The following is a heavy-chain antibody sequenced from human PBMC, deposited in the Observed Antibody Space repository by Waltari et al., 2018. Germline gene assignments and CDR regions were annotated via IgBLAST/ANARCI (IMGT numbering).Heavy chain of an antibody. V-gene: IGHV4-34*01. Sequence: QVQLQQWGAGLLQPSETLSLTCVVYGGSFRGYYWSWIRQPPGKGLEWIGEINHSGSTNYNASLKSRVTILGDTSKNQFSLKLSSVSAADTAVYYCARGQWQPRFDPWGQGTLVTVSS. CDR3: ARGQWQPRFDP. D-gene: IGHD6-19*01. CDR2: INHSGST. J-gene: IGHJ5*02. CDR1: GGSFRGYY.